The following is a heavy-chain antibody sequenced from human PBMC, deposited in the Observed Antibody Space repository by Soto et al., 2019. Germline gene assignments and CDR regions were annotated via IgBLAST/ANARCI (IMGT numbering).Heavy chain of an antibody. CDR1: GGTFSSCA. Sequence: GASVKVSCKASGGTFSSCAISWVRQAPGQGLEWMGGIIPIFGTANYAQKFQGRVTITADESTSTAYMELSSLRSEDTAVYYCARDWVVRSLFDIWGQGTMVTVSS. V-gene: IGHV1-69*13. CDR3: ARDWVVRSLFDI. CDR2: IIPIFGTA. J-gene: IGHJ3*02. D-gene: IGHD3-10*01.